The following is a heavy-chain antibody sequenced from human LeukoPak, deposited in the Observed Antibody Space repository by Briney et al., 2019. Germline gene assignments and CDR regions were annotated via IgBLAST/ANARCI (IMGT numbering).Heavy chain of an antibody. D-gene: IGHD6-13*01. Sequence: GASVKVSCKASGYTFTSYYMHWVRQAPGQGLEWMGIINPSGGSTSYAQKFQGRVTMTRDTSTSTVYMELSSLRSEDTAVYYCAIPPFSSSWSDYYDYYGMDVWGQGTTVTVSS. CDR3: AIPPFSSSWSDYYDYYGMDV. J-gene: IGHJ6*02. V-gene: IGHV1-46*01. CDR1: GYTFTSYY. CDR2: INPSGGST.